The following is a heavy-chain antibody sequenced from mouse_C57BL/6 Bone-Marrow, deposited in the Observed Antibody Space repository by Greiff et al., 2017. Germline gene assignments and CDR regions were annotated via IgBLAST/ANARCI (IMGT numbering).Heavy chain of an antibody. Sequence: EVQRVESGAELVRPGASVKLSCTASGFNIKDDYMHWVKQRPEQSLEWIGWIDPENGDTEYASKFQGKATITADTSSNTAYLQLSSLTSEDTAVYYCTTYGPYAMDYWGQGTSVTVSS. V-gene: IGHV14-4*01. D-gene: IGHD1-2*01. CDR3: TTYGPYAMDY. CDR1: GFNIKDDY. J-gene: IGHJ4*01. CDR2: IDPENGDT.